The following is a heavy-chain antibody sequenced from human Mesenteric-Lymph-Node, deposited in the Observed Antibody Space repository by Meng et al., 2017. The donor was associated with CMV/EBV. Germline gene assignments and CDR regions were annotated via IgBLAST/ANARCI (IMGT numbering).Heavy chain of an antibody. D-gene: IGHD3-22*01. Sequence: GESLKISCAASGFIVSNNYMSWVRQAPGKGLEWVANIKQDGSEKYYVDSVKGRFTISRDSAKNSLFLQLNSLRAEDTAVYYCAKARDSSGLLPDWGQGTLVTVSS. CDR1: GFIVSNNY. CDR3: AKARDSSGLLPD. CDR2: IKQDGSEK. J-gene: IGHJ4*02. V-gene: IGHV3-7*03.